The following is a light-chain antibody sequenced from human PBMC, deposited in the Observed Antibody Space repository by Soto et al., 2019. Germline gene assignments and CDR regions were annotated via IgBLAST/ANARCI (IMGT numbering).Light chain of an antibody. CDR1: SSNIGSNT. J-gene: IGLJ3*02. Sequence: QSVLTQPPSASGTPGQRVTISCSGSSSNIGSNTVNWYQHLPGTAPKLLIYSNNQRPSGVPDRFSGSKSGTSASLASSGLQSEDEADYYCAAWDDSLNGWVFGGGTKLTVL. V-gene: IGLV1-44*01. CDR3: AAWDDSLNGWV. CDR2: SNN.